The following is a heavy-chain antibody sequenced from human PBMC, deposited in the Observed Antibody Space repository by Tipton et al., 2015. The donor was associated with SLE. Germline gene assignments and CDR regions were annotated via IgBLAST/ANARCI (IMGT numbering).Heavy chain of an antibody. CDR1: GGSISSYY. J-gene: IGHJ3*02. V-gene: IGHV4-59*01. Sequence: TLSLTCTVSGGSISSYYWSWIRQPPGKGLEWIGYIYYSGSTKYNPSLKSRVTISVDTSKNQFSLKLSSVTAADTAVYYCARWGTGDAFDIWGQGTMVTVSS. CDR3: ARWGTGDAFDI. CDR2: IYYSGST. D-gene: IGHD7-27*01.